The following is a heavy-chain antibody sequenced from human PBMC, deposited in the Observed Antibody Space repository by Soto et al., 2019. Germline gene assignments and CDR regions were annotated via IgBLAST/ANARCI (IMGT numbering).Heavy chain of an antibody. V-gene: IGHV3-53*01. J-gene: IGHJ3*02. Sequence: GGSLRLSGAASGFAVADQYMSWIRPAPGKVLEWVSVFYIGGDKHYADSVKGRFTISRDNSKNTLYLQMNSLRAEDTALYYCVRLKGLAVAGIGSNAFDIWGQGTMVTVSS. CDR3: VRLKGLAVAGIGSNAFDI. D-gene: IGHD6-19*01. CDR1: GFAVADQY. CDR2: FYIGGDK.